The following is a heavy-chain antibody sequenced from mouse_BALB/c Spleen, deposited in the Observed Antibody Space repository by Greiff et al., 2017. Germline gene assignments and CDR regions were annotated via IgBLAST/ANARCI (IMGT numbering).Heavy chain of an antibody. J-gene: IGHJ2*01. CDR1: GFTFSSYA. Sequence: DVKLVESGGGLVKPGGSLKLSCAASGFTFSSYAMSWVRQTPEKRLEWVASISSGGSTYYPDSVKGRFTISRDNARNILYLQMSSLRSEDTAMYYCARGPYDFYFDYWGQGTTLTVSS. CDR3: ARGPYDFYFDY. V-gene: IGHV5-6-5*01. D-gene: IGHD2-4*01. CDR2: ISSGGST.